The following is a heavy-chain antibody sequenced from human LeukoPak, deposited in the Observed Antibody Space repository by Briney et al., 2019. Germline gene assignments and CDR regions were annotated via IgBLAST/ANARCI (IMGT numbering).Heavy chain of an antibody. Sequence: GGSLRLSCAASGFTFSSYAMSWVRQAPGKGLEWVSAISGSGGSTYYADSVKGRFTISRDNSKNTLYLQMNSLRAEDTAVYYCANARRDCRDYYYYYMDVWGKGTTVTVSS. CDR3: ANARRDCRDYYYYYMDV. CDR2: ISGSGGST. J-gene: IGHJ6*03. V-gene: IGHV3-23*01. D-gene: IGHD2-21*01. CDR1: GFTFSSYA.